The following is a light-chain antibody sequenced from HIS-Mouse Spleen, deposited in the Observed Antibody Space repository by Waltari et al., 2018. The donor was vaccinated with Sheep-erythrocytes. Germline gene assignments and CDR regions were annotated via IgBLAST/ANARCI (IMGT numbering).Light chain of an antibody. CDR1: SSDVGGYNY. CDR3: CSYAGSYNHV. Sequence: QSALTQPRSVSGSPGQSVTISCTGTSSDVGGYNYVSWYQQHPGKAPKLMIYDVSKRPTGVPDRFSGSKSGNTPSLTISGLQAEDEADYYCCSYAGSYNHVFATGTKVTGL. CDR2: DVS. J-gene: IGLJ1*01. V-gene: IGLV2-11*01.